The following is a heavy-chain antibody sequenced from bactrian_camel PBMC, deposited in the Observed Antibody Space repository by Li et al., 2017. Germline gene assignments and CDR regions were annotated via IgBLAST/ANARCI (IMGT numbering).Heavy chain of an antibody. V-gene: IGHV3S6*01. J-gene: IGHJ4*01. CDR3: AARSGTWPRCLIGFDRFDY. D-gene: IGHD1*01. CDR2: IGTNGIA. Sequence: CAASGYHHSAYCLAWFRQAPGKAREGVAGIGTNGIASYADSVKGRFTISKDTAKNILYLQMNNLKPEDTAKYYCAARSGTWPRCLIGFDRFDYLGQGTQVTVS. CDR1: GYHHSAYC.